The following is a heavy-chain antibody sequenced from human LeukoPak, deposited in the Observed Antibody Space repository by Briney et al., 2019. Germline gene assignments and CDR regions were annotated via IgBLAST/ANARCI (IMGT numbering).Heavy chain of an antibody. J-gene: IGHJ4*02. CDR3: ARQSISGSSLSYFDY. V-gene: IGHV4-59*01. CDR1: GGSISSYY. CDR2: IYDSGST. D-gene: IGHD3-22*01. Sequence: SETLSLTCTVSGGSISSYYWSWIRQPPGKGLEWIGNIYDSGSTNYNPPLKSRVTISVDTSKNQCSLKLSSVTAADTAVYYCARQSISGSSLSYFDYWGQGTLVNVSS.